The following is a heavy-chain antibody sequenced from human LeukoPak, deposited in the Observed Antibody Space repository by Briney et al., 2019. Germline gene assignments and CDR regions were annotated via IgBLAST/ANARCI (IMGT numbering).Heavy chain of an antibody. CDR2: IYYSGST. CDR3: ARDVTLGDHRYFDY. CDR1: GGSISSGDYY. D-gene: IGHD4-17*01. V-gene: IGHV4-30-4*01. J-gene: IGHJ4*02. Sequence: SETLSLTCTVSGGSISSGDYYWSWIRQPPGKGLEWIGYIYYSGSTYYNPSLKSRVTISVDTSKNQFSLKLSSVTAADTAVYYCARDVTLGDHRYFDYWGQGTLVPVSS.